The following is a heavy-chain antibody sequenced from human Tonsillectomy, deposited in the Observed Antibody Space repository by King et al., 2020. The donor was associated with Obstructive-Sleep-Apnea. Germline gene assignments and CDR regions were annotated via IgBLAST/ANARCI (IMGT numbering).Heavy chain of an antibody. Sequence: QLVQSGAEVKKPGSSVKVSCKASGGTCSSYAISWVRQAPGQGLEWIGGIIPIFGTANYAQKFQGRGTITADDSTRTAYMELSSLRSEDTAVYYCAREEEDSSGYYPMGAFDIWGQGTMVTVSS. CDR3: AREEEDSSGYYPMGAFDI. V-gene: IGHV1-69*01. D-gene: IGHD3-22*01. CDR1: GGTCSSYA. CDR2: IIPIFGTA. J-gene: IGHJ3*02.